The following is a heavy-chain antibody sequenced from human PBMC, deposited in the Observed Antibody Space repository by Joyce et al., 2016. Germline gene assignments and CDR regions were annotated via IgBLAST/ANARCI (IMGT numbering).Heavy chain of an antibody. CDR1: GFTFSSYW. D-gene: IGHD2-8*01. Sequence: EVQLVESGGGLVQPGGSLRLSCAASGFTFSSYWRSWVRQAPGKGLEWVANIKRDGSDKKYVDSVKGRFTISRDNAKNLLYLQMDSLRAEDTAVYYCARVSVDRVFATNYFDFWGQGTLATVSS. CDR2: IKRDGSDK. J-gene: IGHJ5*01. CDR3: ARVSVDRVFATNYFDF. V-gene: IGHV3-7*03.